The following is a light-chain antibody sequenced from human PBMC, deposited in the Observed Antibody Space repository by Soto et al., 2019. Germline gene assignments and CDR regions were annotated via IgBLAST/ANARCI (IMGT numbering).Light chain of an antibody. J-gene: IGKJ5*01. CDR1: QGISSY. CDR2: AAS. CDR3: QQLNSYPIT. V-gene: IGKV1-9*01. Sequence: DIQLTQSPSFLSASVGDRVTITCRASQGISSYLAWYQQKPGKAPKLLIYAASTLQSGVTSRFSGSGSGTEFTLTISSLQPEDFATYYCQQLNSYPITFGPGTRLEIK.